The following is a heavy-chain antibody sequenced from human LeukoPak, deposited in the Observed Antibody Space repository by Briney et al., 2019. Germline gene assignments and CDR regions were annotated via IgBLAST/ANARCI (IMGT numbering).Heavy chain of an antibody. CDR3: ARGHTAVTRHFDF. V-gene: IGHV1-46*01. Sequence: ASVKVSCKASGYTFTSYCMHRVRQAPGQGLEWMGIINPSGGSTSYAQKFQGRVTMTRDMSTSTVYMELSSLRSEDTAVYYCARGHTAVTRHFDFWGQGTLVTVSS. J-gene: IGHJ4*02. CDR2: INPSGGST. D-gene: IGHD4-17*01. CDR1: GYTFTSYC.